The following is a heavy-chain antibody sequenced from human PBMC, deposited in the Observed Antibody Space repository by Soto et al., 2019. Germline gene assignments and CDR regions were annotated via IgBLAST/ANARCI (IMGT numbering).Heavy chain of an antibody. CDR3: ARDLQADY. Sequence: QVQLVQSGAEVKKPGASVKVSCKASGYTLTSYALHWVRQAPGKRLEWMGWINAGNGKTKYSQKFKGRVTITRDTYANTAYMDLSSLRSEDTAVYYCARDLQADYWGQGTLVTVSS. J-gene: IGHJ4*02. V-gene: IGHV1-3*01. CDR1: GYTLTSYA. CDR2: INAGNGKT.